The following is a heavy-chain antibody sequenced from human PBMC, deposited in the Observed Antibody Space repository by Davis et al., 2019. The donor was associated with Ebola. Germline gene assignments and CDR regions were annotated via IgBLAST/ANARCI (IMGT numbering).Heavy chain of an antibody. J-gene: IGHJ4*02. V-gene: IGHV4-59*01. Sequence: SETLSLTCTVSGGSISSYYWSWIRQPPGKGLEWIGCIYYSGSTYYNPSLKSRVTISVDTSKNQFSLKLSSVTAADTAVYYCARDSGKYQLLIGPFDYWGQGTLVTVSS. CDR2: IYYSGST. CDR1: GGSISSYY. D-gene: IGHD2-2*01. CDR3: ARDSGKYQLLIGPFDY.